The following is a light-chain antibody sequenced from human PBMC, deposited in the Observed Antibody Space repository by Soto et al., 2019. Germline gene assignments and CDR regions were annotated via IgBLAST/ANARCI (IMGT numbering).Light chain of an antibody. CDR1: QSVSSSY. CDR3: QHYGRSPWT. Sequence: EIVLTQSPGTLSLSPGERATLSCRASQSVSSSYLAWYQQKPGQAPRLLIFGASIRATGIPDKFSGSGSGTDFTLTISRLEPEDFAVYYCQHYGRSPWTFGQGTRVEI. CDR2: GAS. V-gene: IGKV3-20*01. J-gene: IGKJ1*01.